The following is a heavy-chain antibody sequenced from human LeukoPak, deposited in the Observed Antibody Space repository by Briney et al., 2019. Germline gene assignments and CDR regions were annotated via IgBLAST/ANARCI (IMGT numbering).Heavy chain of an antibody. Sequence: PGGSLRLSCAASGFTFGSYGMHWVRQAPSKGLEWVTFIRNDGSNKYYADSVKGRFTISRDNSKNTLYLQMNSLRAEDTAVYYCARAGVGTAMGKYYYYMDVWGKGTTVTVSS. J-gene: IGHJ6*03. CDR2: IRNDGSNK. D-gene: IGHD5-18*01. CDR1: GFTFGSYG. V-gene: IGHV3-30*02. CDR3: ARAGVGTAMGKYYYYMDV.